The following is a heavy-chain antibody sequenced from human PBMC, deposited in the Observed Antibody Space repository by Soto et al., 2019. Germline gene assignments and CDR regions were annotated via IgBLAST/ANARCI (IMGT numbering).Heavy chain of an antibody. CDR2: ISGSGGST. J-gene: IGHJ4*02. Sequence: EVQLLESGGGLVQPGGSLRLSCAASGFTFSSYAMSWVRQAPGKGLEWVSAISGSGGSTYYADAVKGRFTISRDNSKTTVYPQVNSRRAEDTAVSYCAKDGVERQQLGRELNYWGQGTLVTVSS. V-gene: IGHV3-23*01. CDR1: GFTFSSYA. D-gene: IGHD6-13*01. CDR3: AKDGVERQQLGRELNY.